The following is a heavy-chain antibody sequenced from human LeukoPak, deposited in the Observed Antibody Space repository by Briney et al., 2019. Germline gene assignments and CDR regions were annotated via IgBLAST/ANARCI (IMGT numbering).Heavy chain of an antibody. CDR3: ARRIQGMAPYYFDY. CDR2: INSDGGST. D-gene: IGHD5-24*01. V-gene: IGHV3-74*01. CDR1: GFTFSSYW. J-gene: IGHJ4*02. Sequence: GGSLRLSCTASGFTFSSYWMHWVRQAPGKGLVWVSRINSDGGSTSYADSVKGRLTISRDNAKNTLYLQMDSLRAEDTAVYYCARRIQGMAPYYFDYWGQGTLVTVSS.